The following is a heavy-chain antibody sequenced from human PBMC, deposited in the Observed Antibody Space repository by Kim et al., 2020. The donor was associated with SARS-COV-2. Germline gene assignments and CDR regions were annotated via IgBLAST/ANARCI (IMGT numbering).Heavy chain of an antibody. D-gene: IGHD6-13*01. CDR1: GGTFSSYA. V-gene: IGHV1-69*13. J-gene: IGHJ4*02. CDR3: ARVVSSSWYRGSGWKKYYFDY. Sequence: SVKVSCKASGGTFSSYAISWVRQAPGQGLEWMGGIIPIFGTANYAQKFQGRVTITADESTSTAYMELSSLRSEDTAVYYCARVVSSSWYRGSGWKKYYFDYWGQGTLVTVSS. CDR2: IIPIFGTA.